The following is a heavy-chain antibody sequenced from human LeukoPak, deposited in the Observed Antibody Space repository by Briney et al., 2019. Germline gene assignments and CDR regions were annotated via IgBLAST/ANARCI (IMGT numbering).Heavy chain of an antibody. CDR3: ARYNHINPPGNAFDI. Sequence: PSETLSLTCTVSGGSISSYYWSWIRQPPGKGLEWIGYIYYSGSTNYNPSLKSRVTISVDTSKNQFSLKLSSVTAADTAVYYCARYNHINPPGNAFDIWGQGTMVTVSS. V-gene: IGHV4-59*08. CDR1: GGSISSYY. J-gene: IGHJ3*02. CDR2: IYYSGST. D-gene: IGHD1-1*01.